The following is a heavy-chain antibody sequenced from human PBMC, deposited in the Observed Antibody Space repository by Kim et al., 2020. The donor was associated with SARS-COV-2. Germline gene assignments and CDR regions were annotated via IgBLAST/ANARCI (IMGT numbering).Heavy chain of an antibody. D-gene: IGHD1-26*01. V-gene: IGHV3-30*04. J-gene: IGHJ5*01. CDR2: ISYDGSNK. CDR1: GFTFSSYA. CDR3: ARDRDVGAIPGRGLSWF. Sequence: GGSLRLSCAASGFTFSSYAMHWVRQAPGKGLEWVAVISYDGSNKYYADSVKGRFTISRDNSKNTLYLQMNSLRAEDTAVYYCARDRDVGAIPGRGLSWF.